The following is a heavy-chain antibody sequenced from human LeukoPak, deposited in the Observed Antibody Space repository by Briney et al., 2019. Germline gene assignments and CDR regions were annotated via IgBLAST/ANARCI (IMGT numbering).Heavy chain of an antibody. D-gene: IGHD6-19*01. CDR3: ARDGRYSSDGFNY. J-gene: IGHJ4*02. CDR1: GFTFSSYS. CDR2: ISSSSSYI. V-gene: IGHV3-21*01. Sequence: GGSLRLSCAASGFTFSSYSMNWVRQAPGKGLEWVSSISSSSSYIYYADSVKGRFTISRDNAKNSLYLQMNSLRAEDTAVYYCARDGRYSSDGFNYWGQGTLVTVSS.